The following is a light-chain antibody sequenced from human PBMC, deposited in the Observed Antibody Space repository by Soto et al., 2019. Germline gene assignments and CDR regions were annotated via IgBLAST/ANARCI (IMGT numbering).Light chain of an antibody. V-gene: IGKV1-5*03. CDR2: KAS. CDR1: QTLTVW. J-gene: IGKJ4*01. Sequence: DIQMTQSPSTLSASVGDRVAITCRASQTLTVWLAWYQQKPGKAPKLLISKASSLESGVPSRFSGSGSGTDFTLTIRSLQPDDSATYYCQQYSTYPLTFGGGTKVEI. CDR3: QQYSTYPLT.